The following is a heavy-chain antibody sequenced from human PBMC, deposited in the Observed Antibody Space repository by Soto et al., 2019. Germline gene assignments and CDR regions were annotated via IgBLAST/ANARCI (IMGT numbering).Heavy chain of an antibody. V-gene: IGHV1-3*01. J-gene: IGHJ6*02. CDR1: GYTFTSYA. Sequence: AAVKVSCKASGYTFTSYATHWVRQAPGQRLEWMGWINAGNGNTKYSQKFQGRVTITRDTSASTAYMELSSLRSEDTAVYYCASHAFDFWSGYVVVPYDMDVWGQGTTVTISS. CDR2: INAGNGNT. CDR3: ASHAFDFWSGYVVVPYDMDV. D-gene: IGHD3-3*01.